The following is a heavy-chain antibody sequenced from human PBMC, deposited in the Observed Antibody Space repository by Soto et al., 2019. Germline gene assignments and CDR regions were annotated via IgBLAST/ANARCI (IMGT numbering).Heavy chain of an antibody. D-gene: IGHD3-22*01. J-gene: IGHJ4*02. V-gene: IGHV1-69*06. CDR1: GGTFSSYA. CDR3: ASYDSSGMPFDY. CDR2: IIPIFGTA. Sequence: SVKVSCKASGGTFSSYAISWVRQAPGQGLEWMGGIIPIFGTANYAQKFQGRVTITADRSTSTAYMELSSLRSEDTAVYYCASYDSSGMPFDYWGQGTLVTVSS.